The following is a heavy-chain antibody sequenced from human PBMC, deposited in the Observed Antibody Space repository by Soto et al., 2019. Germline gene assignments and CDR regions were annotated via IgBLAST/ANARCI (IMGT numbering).Heavy chain of an antibody. J-gene: IGHJ3*02. CDR2: TYYRSKWYN. CDR3: ASSAVEDAFAI. V-gene: IGHV6-1*01. CDR1: GDSISSNSAA. Sequence: SQTLSLTCAISGDSISSNSAAWHWIRQSPSRGLEWLGRTYYRSKWYNDYAVSVKSRITINPDTSKNQFSLQLNSVTPEDTAVYYCASSAVEDAFAIWGQGTTVTVTS. D-gene: IGHD6-19*01.